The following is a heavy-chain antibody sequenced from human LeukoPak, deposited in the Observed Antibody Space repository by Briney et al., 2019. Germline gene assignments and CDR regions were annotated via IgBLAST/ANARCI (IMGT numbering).Heavy chain of an antibody. CDR2: IYSGGST. J-gene: IGHJ4*02. D-gene: IGHD6-13*01. Sequence: GGSLRLSCAASGFTLNSNYMTWVRQAPGKGVAWVSFIYSGGSTYYADSVKGGFTISRDNSKNTLYLQMNSLRADDTAVYYCARDIVAAAGTDYWGQGTLVSVSS. CDR3: ARDIVAAAGTDY. CDR1: GFTLNSNY. V-gene: IGHV3-53*01.